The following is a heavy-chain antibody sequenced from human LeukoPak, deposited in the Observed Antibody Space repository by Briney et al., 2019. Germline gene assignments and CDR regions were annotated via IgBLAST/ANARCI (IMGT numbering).Heavy chain of an antibody. V-gene: IGHV4-59*08. CDR1: GGSISSYY. D-gene: IGHD6-19*01. J-gene: IGHJ4*02. Sequence: SETLSLTCTVSGGSISSYYWSWIRQPPGKGLEWIGYIYYSGSTNYNPSLKSRVTISVDTSKNQFSLKLSSVTAADTAVYYCARHKGVAVAGTFDYWGQGTLVTVSS. CDR2: IYYSGST. CDR3: ARHKGVAVAGTFDY.